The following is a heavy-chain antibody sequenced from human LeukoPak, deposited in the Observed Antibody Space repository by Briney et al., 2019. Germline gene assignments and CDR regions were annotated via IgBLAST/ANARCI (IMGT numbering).Heavy chain of an antibody. CDR2: IKQDGSEI. Sequence: GGSLRLSSAAPGFTSSGDWISSVRQAPGKGPEWVANIKQDGSEIYYVDSVKGRFTISRDNAKNSLYLQMNSLRAEDTAVYYCARDKAVGPTLLDYWGQGTLVTVSS. D-gene: IGHD1-26*01. CDR1: GFTSSGDW. V-gene: IGHV3-7*01. J-gene: IGHJ4*02. CDR3: ARDKAVGPTLLDY.